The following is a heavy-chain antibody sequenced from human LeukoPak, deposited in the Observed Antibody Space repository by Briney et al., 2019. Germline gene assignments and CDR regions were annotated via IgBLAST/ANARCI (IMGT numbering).Heavy chain of an antibody. CDR2: ISAYNGNT. CDR3: ARVPRGERGYSYGDY. CDR1: GYTFTSYG. V-gene: IGHV1-18*01. D-gene: IGHD5-18*01. J-gene: IGHJ4*02. Sequence: ASVKASCKASGYTFTSYGISWVRQAPGQGLEWMGWISAYNGNTNYAQKLQGRVTMTTDTSTSTAYMELRSLRSDDTAVYYCARVPRGERGYSYGDYWGQGTLVTVSS.